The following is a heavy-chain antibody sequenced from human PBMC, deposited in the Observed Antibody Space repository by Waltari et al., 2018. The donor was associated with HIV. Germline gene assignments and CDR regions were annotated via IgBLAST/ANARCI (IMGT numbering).Heavy chain of an antibody. CDR2: SRGGGET. J-gene: IGHJ3*01. CDR1: GFIFTDLA. V-gene: IGHV3-23*01. CDR3: GKDSGRVADVVDL. Sequence: QPLESGGGLVEPGGSLVLSCAASGFIFTDLAIDWVRPAPGKALVWVSASRGGGETFYTDAVKGRCTISRDYSKKTLYLQMNSLRPDDAAVYYCGKDSGRVADVVDLWGQGTMVTVSS. D-gene: IGHD3-10*01.